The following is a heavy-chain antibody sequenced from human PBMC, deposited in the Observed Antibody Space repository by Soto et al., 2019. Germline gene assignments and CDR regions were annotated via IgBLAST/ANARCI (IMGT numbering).Heavy chain of an antibody. D-gene: IGHD2-15*01. J-gene: IGHJ4*02. V-gene: IGHV4-61*08. CDR2: IYYSGST. CDR3: ARYRYCSGGSCYSYYFDY. Sequence: QVQLQESGPGLVKPSETLSLTCTVSGGSVSSGGDYWSWIRQPPGKGLEWIGYIYYSGSTNYNPSLKSRVTISVDTSKNQFSLKLSSVTAADTAVYYRARYRYCSGGSCYSYYFDYWGQGTLVTVSS. CDR1: GGSVSSGGDY.